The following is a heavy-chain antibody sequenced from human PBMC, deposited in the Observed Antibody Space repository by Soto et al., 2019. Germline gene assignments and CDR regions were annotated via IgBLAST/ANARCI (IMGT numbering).Heavy chain of an antibody. CDR3: AKDPSSGFAMENYHDY. CDR2: ISGSSTST. J-gene: IGHJ4*02. CDR1: GFTFSSYA. D-gene: IGHD3-10*01. V-gene: IGHV3-23*01. Sequence: EVQLSGSGGGLVQPGGSLRLSCAASGFTFSSYAMSWVRQAPGKGLEWVSAISGSSTSTYYADSVKGRFTISRDNSKNTLYLQMNSLRAEDTAVYYCAKDPSSGFAMENYHDYWGQGTLVTVSS.